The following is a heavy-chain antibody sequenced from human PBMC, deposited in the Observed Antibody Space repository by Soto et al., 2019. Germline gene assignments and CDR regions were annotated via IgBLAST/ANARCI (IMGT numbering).Heavy chain of an antibody. V-gene: IGHV1-69*01. Sequence: QVQLVQSGAEVKKPGSSVKVSCRASGGTLNKHAITWVRRAPGQGLEWLGGIIPMFGIPHYPQKFQGRVTITADDSTNTSNMELIGLTSDDTAVYYCARGGTSGWLKGAYDVWGQGTMVTVSS. CDR2: IIPMFGIP. D-gene: IGHD6-19*01. CDR3: ARGGTSGWLKGAYDV. J-gene: IGHJ3*01. CDR1: GGTLNKHA.